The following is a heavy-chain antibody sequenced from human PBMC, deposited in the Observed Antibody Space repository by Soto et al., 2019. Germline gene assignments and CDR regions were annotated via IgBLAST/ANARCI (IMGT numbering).Heavy chain of an antibody. J-gene: IGHJ4*02. Sequence: GGSLRLSCAASGFTFSSYGMHWVRQAPGKGLEWVAVISYDGSNKYYADSVKGRFTISRDNSKNTLYLQMNSLRAEDTAVYYCAKGKRLATHLDYWGQGTLVTVSS. D-gene: IGHD5-12*01. CDR1: GFTFSSYG. CDR2: ISYDGSNK. CDR3: AKGKRLATHLDY. V-gene: IGHV3-30*18.